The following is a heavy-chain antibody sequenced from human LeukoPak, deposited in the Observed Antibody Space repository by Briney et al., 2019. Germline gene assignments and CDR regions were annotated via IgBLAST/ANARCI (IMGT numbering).Heavy chain of an antibody. D-gene: IGHD2-2*01. J-gene: IGHJ4*02. Sequence: PSETLSLTCAVYGGSFSGYYWSWIRQPPGKGLEWIGEINHSGSTNYNPSLKSRVTISVDTSKNQFSLKLSSVTAADTAVYYCARGGYIVVVPAAMVYFDYWGQGTLVTVSS. CDR1: GGSFSGYY. CDR3: ARGGYIVVVPAAMVYFDY. V-gene: IGHV4-34*01. CDR2: INHSGST.